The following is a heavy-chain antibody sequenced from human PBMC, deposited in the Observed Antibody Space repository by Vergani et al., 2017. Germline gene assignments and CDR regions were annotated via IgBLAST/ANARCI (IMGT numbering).Heavy chain of an antibody. CDR1: GGSIRSSSYY. CDR2: IYYSGSP. J-gene: IGHJ4*02. V-gene: IGHV4-39*01. Sequence: QLQLQESGPGLVKPSETLSLTCTVSGGSIRSSSYYWGWIRQPPGKGLEWIGSIYYSGSPDYNPSLKSRVTISVDTSKHQFSRKLSSVTAADTAVYYCSLAQGRNWGQGTLVTVSS. CDR3: SLAQGRN.